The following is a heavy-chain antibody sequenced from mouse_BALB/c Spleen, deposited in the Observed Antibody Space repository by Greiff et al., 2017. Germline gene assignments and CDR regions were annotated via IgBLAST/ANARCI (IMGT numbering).Heavy chain of an antibody. J-gene: IGHJ4*01. Sequence: QVQLQQSGAELVRPGASVKLSCKASGYTFTSYSMHWVKQRPGQGLEWIGYINPSSGYTNYNQKFKDKATLTADKSSSTAYMQLSSLTSEDSAVYYCAREGTTVVSAMAYWGQGTSVTVSA. CDR1: GYTFTSYS. CDR3: AREGTTVVSAMAY. CDR2: INPSSGYT. V-gene: IGHV1-4*01. D-gene: IGHD1-1*01.